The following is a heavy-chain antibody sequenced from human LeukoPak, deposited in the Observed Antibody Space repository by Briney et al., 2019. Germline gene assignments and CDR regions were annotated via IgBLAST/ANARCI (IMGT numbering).Heavy chain of an antibody. CDR3: AREQYCGGDCYSPFY. CDR2: IYSGGST. V-gene: IGHV3-66*01. Sequence: GGSLRLSCAASGFTVSSNYMSWVRQAPGKGLEWVSVIYSGGSTYYADSVKGRFTISRDNSKSTLYLQMNSLRAEDTAVYYCAREQYCGGDCYSPFYWGQGTLVTVSS. D-gene: IGHD2-21*02. J-gene: IGHJ4*02. CDR1: GFTVSSNY.